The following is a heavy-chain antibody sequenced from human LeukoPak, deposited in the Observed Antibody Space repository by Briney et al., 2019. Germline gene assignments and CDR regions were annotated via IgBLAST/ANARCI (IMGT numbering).Heavy chain of an antibody. CDR1: GGSISSGDYY. CDR2: IYYSGST. CDR3: ARDWTRGMVATPGMDV. Sequence: SETLSLTCTVSGGSISSGDYYWSWIRQPPGKGLEWIGYIYYSGSTYYNPSLKSRVTISVDTSKNQFSLKLSSVTAADTAVYYCARDWTRGMVATPGMDVWGQGTTVTVSS. J-gene: IGHJ6*02. V-gene: IGHV4-30-4*01. D-gene: IGHD5-12*01.